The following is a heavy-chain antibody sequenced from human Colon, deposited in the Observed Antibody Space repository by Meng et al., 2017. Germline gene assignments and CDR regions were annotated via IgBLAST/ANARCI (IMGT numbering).Heavy chain of an antibody. CDR1: GGSVSSARYY. D-gene: IGHD3-10*01. CDR2: IHYSGGR. CDR3: ARFYGSGTFEVHDY. Sequence: LQWSGPGPVGASETLSLACNVTGGSVSSARYYWSWIRQPSGKGLVWIGLIHYSGGRNYSPSLRRRVTMSVDTSKNQVSLRLTSLTAADTAVYYCARFYGSGTFEVHDYWGQGTLVTVSS. J-gene: IGHJ4*02. V-gene: IGHV4-61*01.